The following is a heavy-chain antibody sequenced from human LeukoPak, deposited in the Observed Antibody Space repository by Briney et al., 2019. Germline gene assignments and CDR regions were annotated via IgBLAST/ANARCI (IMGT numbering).Heavy chain of an antibody. CDR2: ITGNGSSV. D-gene: IGHD3-22*01. CDR3: ARDHVGSGYYYFDS. J-gene: IGHJ4*02. Sequence: GGSLRLSCASSGFTFADYGMSWVRQAPGKGLEWVSGITGNGSSVGYADSMKGRFIISRDNAKNSLYLQMNSLRDEDTALYYCARDHVGSGYYYFDSWGQGTLVTVSS. V-gene: IGHV3-20*04. CDR1: GFTFADYG.